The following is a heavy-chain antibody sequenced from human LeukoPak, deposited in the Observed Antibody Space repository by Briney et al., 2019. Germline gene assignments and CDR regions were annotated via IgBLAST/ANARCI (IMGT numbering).Heavy chain of an antibody. CDR2: ISAYNGNT. J-gene: IGHJ3*02. CDR1: GYTFTSYG. D-gene: IGHD3-22*01. V-gene: IGHV1-18*01. CDR3: ARDTPITLIVVVYDAFDI. Sequence: ASVKVSCKASGYTFTSYGISWVRQAPGQGLEWMGWISAYNGNTNYAQKLQGRVTMTTDTSTSTAYMELRSLRSDDTAVYYCARDTPITLIVVVYDAFDIRGQGTMVTVSS.